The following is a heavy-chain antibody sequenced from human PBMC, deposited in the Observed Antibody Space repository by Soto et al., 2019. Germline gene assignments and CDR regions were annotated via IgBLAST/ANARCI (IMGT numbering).Heavy chain of an antibody. Sequence: EVQLVESGGGLVQPGGSLRLSCAASGFTFSSYWMHWVRQAPGKGRVWVSRINSDGSSTSYADSVKGRFTISRDNAKNTLYLRMISLRAEDTAVYYCAREDYDILTGWGVGNYYYSGMDVWGQGTTVTVSS. CDR1: GFTFSSYW. J-gene: IGHJ6*02. CDR2: INSDGSST. V-gene: IGHV3-74*01. D-gene: IGHD3-9*01. CDR3: AREDYDILTGWGVGNYYYSGMDV.